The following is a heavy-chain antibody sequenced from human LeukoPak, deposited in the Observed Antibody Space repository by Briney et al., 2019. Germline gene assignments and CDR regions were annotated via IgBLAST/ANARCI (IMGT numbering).Heavy chain of an antibody. Sequence: SETLSLTCTASGGSIATYYWSWIRQPAGKGLEWIGRIYDSGSTQYNPSLKSRVTMSVDRARNQFSLKLSSVTAADTALYFCARDSLNSGSYYSDYWGRGTLVTVSS. J-gene: IGHJ4*02. V-gene: IGHV4-4*07. CDR2: IYDSGST. CDR3: ARDSLNSGSYYSDY. D-gene: IGHD3-10*01. CDR1: GGSIATYY.